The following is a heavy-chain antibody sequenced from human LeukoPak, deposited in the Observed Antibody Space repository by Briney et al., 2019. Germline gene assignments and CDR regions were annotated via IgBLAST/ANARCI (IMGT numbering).Heavy chain of an antibody. J-gene: IGHJ4*02. CDR2: ISTNGGST. V-gene: IGHV3-64*01. D-gene: IGHD3-22*01. Sequence: PGGSLRLSCAAAGSTFSSYAMHWVRQAPGKGLEDVSAISTNGGSTYYANSVKGRFTISRDNSKNTLYLQMGSLRAEDMAVYYCARGSTYYYDSSGYFYYFDYWGQGTLVTVSS. CDR1: GSTFSSYA. CDR3: ARGSTYYYDSSGYFYYFDY.